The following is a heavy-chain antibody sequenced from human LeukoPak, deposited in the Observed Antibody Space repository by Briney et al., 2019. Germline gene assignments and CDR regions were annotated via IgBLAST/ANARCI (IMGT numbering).Heavy chain of an antibody. V-gene: IGHV3-66*01. Sequence: GGSLRLSCAASGFTVSSNYMSWVRQAPGKGLEWVSVIYSGGSTYYADSVKGRFTISRDNAKNTLYLQMNSLRAEDTALYYCARDQLYCTGGYCYFDSWGQGTLVTVSS. CDR1: GFTVSSNY. D-gene: IGHD2-8*02. CDR2: IYSGGST. J-gene: IGHJ4*02. CDR3: ARDQLYCTGGYCYFDS.